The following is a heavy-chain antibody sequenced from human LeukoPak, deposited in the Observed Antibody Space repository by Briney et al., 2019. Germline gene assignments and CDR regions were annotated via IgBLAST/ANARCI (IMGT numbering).Heavy chain of an antibody. D-gene: IGHD2-2*01. Sequence: GGSLRLSCAASGFTFSSYAMSWVRQAPGKGLEGVSAISGSGGSTYYADSVKGRFTISRDNSKNTLYLQMNSLRAEDTAVYYCAKGVWVGYCSSTSCYFDYWGQGTLVTVSS. CDR2: ISGSGGST. J-gene: IGHJ4*02. CDR3: AKGVWVGYCSSTSCYFDY. V-gene: IGHV3-23*01. CDR1: GFTFSSYA.